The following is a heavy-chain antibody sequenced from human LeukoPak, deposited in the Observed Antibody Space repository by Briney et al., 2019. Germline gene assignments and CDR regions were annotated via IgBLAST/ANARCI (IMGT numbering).Heavy chain of an antibody. CDR3: ASGIAAAGIVNPDY. D-gene: IGHD6-13*01. J-gene: IGHJ4*02. Sequence: GASVKVSCKASGYTFTSYYMHCVRQAPGQGLEWMGIINPSGGSTSYARKFQGRVTMTRDTSTSTVYMELSSLSSADTAVYYCASGIAAAGIVNPDYWGQGTLVTVSS. CDR1: GYTFTSYY. CDR2: INPSGGST. V-gene: IGHV1-46*01.